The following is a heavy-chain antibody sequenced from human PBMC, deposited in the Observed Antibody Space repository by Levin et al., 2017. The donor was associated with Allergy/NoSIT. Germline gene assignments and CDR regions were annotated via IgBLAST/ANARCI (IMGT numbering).Heavy chain of an antibody. J-gene: IGHJ4*02. D-gene: IGHD2-15*01. V-gene: IGHV3-23*01. CDR3: AKGVERSWIRAGAFDY. CDR2: ISGSGGDI. CDR1: GFIFSGYA. Sequence: SCAASGFIFSGYAMTWVRQTPGRGLEWVSEISGSGGDIYYADSVKGRFTISKDKSKNTLYLQMNSLRVEDTATYYCAKGVERSWIRAGAFDYWGQGTLVTVSS.